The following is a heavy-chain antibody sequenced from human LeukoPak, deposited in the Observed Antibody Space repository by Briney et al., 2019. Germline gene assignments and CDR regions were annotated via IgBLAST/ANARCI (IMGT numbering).Heavy chain of an antibody. D-gene: IGHD1-26*01. J-gene: IGHJ2*01. CDR1: GFTFSPLG. V-gene: IGHV3-48*02. CDR3: VKDRVYQWELLWHFDL. Sequence: GGSLRLSCAASGFTFSPLGMNWVRQAPGRGLEWVSYISSGSSTTYYADSVKGRFTISRDNAKNSLYLQVNSLRDEDTAVYYRVKDRVYQWELLWHFDLWGRGTLVTVSS. CDR2: ISSGSSTT.